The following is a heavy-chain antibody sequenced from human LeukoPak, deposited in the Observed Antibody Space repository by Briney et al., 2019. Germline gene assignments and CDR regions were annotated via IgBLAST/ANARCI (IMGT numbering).Heavy chain of an antibody. CDR1: GYTFTSYY. J-gene: IGHJ5*02. D-gene: IGHD3-3*01. Sequence: ASVKVSCKASGYTFTSYYMYWVRQAPGQGLEWMGIINPSGDNTNYAQKFQGRVTMTRDMSTTTVYMELSSLKSEDTAVYYCARGPHRRTYDRDNWFDPWGQGTLVTVSS. CDR3: ARGPHRRTYDRDNWFDP. V-gene: IGHV1-46*01. CDR2: INPSGDNT.